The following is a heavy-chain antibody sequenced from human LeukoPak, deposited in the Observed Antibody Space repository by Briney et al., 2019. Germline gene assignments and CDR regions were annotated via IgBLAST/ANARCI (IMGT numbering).Heavy chain of an antibody. CDR2: IIPSFGTV. V-gene: IGHV1-69*13. J-gene: IGHJ4*02. Sequence: SVKVSCKASGTTFRSYAINWVRQAPGQGLEWMGAIIPSFGTVKYAQKFQGRVTMTADESTSTAYMDLNYLRSDDTAVYFCARATSANEYSYGFHFGYWGQGTLVTVSS. CDR1: GTTFRSYA. CDR3: ARATSANEYSYGFHFGY. D-gene: IGHD5-18*01.